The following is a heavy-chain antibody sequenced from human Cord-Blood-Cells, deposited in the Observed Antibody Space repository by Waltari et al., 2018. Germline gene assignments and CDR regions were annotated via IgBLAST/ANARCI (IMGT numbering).Heavy chain of an antibody. V-gene: IGHV3-7*01. CDR3: ARGCGGSCYSAFDI. CDR1: GFTFSSYW. CDR2: IKQDGSEK. D-gene: IGHD2-15*01. Sequence: EVQLVESGGGLVQPGGSLRLSCAASGFTFSSYWMSWVRQAPGKGLEWVANIKQDGSEKYYVDSVKGRFTISRDNAKNSLYLQMNSLRAEDTAVYYCARGCGGSCYSAFDIWGQGTMVTVSS. J-gene: IGHJ3*02.